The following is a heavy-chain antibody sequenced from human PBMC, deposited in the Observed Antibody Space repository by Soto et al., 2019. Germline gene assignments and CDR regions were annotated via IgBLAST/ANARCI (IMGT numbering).Heavy chain of an antibody. Sequence: SETLSLTCTVSGAPISNCYWSWIRQPAGGGLEWIGRIHSNGISTYYNPSLKSRVTMSVDTSKNQFSLKLNSVTAADTAVYYCAKESGSTAGTAEDWGQGTLVTVAS. D-gene: IGHD6-13*01. CDR1: GAPISNCY. J-gene: IGHJ4*02. CDR2: IHSNGIST. V-gene: IGHV4-4*07. CDR3: AKESGSTAGTAED.